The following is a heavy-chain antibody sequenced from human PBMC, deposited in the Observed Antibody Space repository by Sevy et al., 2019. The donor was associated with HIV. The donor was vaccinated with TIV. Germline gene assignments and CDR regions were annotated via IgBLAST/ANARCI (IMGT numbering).Heavy chain of an antibody. CDR3: ARDLEFYDYGAYGPSFMPDY. D-gene: IGHD4-17*01. Sequence: GGSVRLSCAASGFTFSSYGMHWVRQAPGKGLEWVAVIWFDGSNTFYADSVKGRFTISRDIAKNTLHLQMNSLRAEDTAVYYCARDLEFYDYGAYGPSFMPDYWGQGTLVTVSS. V-gene: IGHV3-33*01. J-gene: IGHJ4*02. CDR1: GFTFSSYG. CDR2: IWFDGSNT.